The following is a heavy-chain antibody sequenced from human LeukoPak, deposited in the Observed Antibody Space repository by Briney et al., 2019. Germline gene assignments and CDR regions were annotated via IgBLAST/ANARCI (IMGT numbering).Heavy chain of an antibody. V-gene: IGHV3-74*01. CDR2: INTDGSST. CDR3: ARTVPGYFFDY. D-gene: IGHD3-9*01. J-gene: IGHJ4*02. CDR1: GFTFSSYW. Sequence: GGSLRLSCAASGFTFSSYWMHWVRQAPEKGLVWVSRINTDGSSTSYADSVKGRFTISRDNAKNTLYLQMNSLRAEDTAVYYCARTVPGYFFDYWGQGTLVTVSS.